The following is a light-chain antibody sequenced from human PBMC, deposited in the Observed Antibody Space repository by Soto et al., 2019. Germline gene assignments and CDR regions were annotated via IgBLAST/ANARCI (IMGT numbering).Light chain of an antibody. CDR2: DVF. J-gene: IGKJ5*01. V-gene: IGKV1-5*01. CDR1: QSITYW. CDR3: QQYHSFSFT. Sequence: DIQMTQSPSSLSASVGDRVAIACLASQSITYWLAWYQQKPGRAPKLLIYDVFNLQSGVPSRFSGSGSGTEFTLTISSLQPDDSATYYCQQYHSFSFTLGQGTRLEIK.